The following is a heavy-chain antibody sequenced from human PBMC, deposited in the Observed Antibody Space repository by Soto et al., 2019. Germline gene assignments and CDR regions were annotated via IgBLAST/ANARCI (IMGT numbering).Heavy chain of an antibody. Sequence: SVKVSCKASGGTFSSYTISWVQQAPGQGLEWMGRIIPILGIANYAQKFQGRVTITADKSTSTAYMELSSLRSEDTAVYYCARDLEGDGYNFYYFDYWGQGTLVTVSS. J-gene: IGHJ4*02. D-gene: IGHD5-12*01. V-gene: IGHV1-69*04. CDR3: ARDLEGDGYNFYYFDY. CDR1: GGTFSSYT. CDR2: IIPILGIA.